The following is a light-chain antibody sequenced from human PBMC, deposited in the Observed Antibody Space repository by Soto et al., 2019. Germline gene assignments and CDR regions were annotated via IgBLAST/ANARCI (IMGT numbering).Light chain of an antibody. J-gene: IGLJ2*01. CDR3: QSYDSSLSAVV. CDR2: GNS. CDR1: SSNIGAGYA. Sequence: QSVLTQPPSLSGAPVQRVTIACTGSSSNIGAGYAVHGYQQLPGTAPKLLISGNSNRPSGVPDRFSGSKSGTSDSRAITGLQAEDEADYYCQSYDSSLSAVVFGGGTQLTVL. V-gene: IGLV1-40*01.